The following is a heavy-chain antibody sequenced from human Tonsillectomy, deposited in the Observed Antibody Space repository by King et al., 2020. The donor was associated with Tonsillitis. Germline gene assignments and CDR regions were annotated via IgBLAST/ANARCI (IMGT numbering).Heavy chain of an antibody. J-gene: IGHJ3*02. CDR3: ARDEGYDSDAFDI. V-gene: IGHV4-30-4*01. CDR2: IYYSGST. CDR1: GGSISSGDYY. Sequence: QLQESGPGLVKPSQTLSLTCTVSGGSISSGDYYWSWIRQPPGEGLEWIGYIYYSGSTYYNPSLKSRVTISVDTSKNQFSLKLSSVTAADTAVYYCARDEGYDSDAFDIWGQGTMVTVSS. D-gene: IGHD3-9*01.